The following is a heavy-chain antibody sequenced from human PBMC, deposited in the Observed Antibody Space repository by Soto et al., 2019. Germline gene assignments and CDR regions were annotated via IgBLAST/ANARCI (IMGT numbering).Heavy chain of an antibody. Sequence: EVQLLESGGGLVQPGGSLRLSCAASGFTFSSYAMSWVRQAPGKGLEWVSTISGSSISSYYADSVKGRFTISRDNSKNTLYLQMNSLRAEDTAVYYCARDPDAFDIWGQGTMVTVSS. CDR3: ARDPDAFDI. CDR1: GFTFSSYA. J-gene: IGHJ3*02. V-gene: IGHV3-23*01. CDR2: ISGSSISS.